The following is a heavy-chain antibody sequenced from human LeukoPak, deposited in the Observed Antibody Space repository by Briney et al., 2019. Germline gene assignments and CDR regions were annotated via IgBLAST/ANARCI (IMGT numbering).Heavy chain of an antibody. V-gene: IGHV4-4*02. J-gene: IGHJ4*02. Sequence: SGTLSLTCAVSGGSVSSSNWWSWVRQAPGKGLEWIGEIYHSGSTNYNPSLKSRVTILVDQSKNQFSLKLSSVTAADTAVYYCARRPSYNPAPGPYYWGQGTLVTVSS. CDR3: ARRPSYNPAPGPYY. CDR2: IYHSGST. CDR1: GGSVSSSNW. D-gene: IGHD1-14*01.